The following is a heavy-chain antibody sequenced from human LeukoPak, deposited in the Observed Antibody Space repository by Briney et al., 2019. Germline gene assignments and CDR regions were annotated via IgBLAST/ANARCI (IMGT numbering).Heavy chain of an antibody. D-gene: IGHD5-18*01. V-gene: IGHV3-64*01. J-gene: IGHJ3*02. Sequence: GGSLRLSCAASGFPFRSYAMHWVRQAPGKGLEYVSAITLDGISTYYANSVKGRFTISRDNSKNTLYLQMNSLRAEDTAVYYCAKRIDSYGYGGAFDIWGQGTMVTVSS. CDR1: GFPFRSYA. CDR3: AKRIDSYGYGGAFDI. CDR2: ITLDGIST.